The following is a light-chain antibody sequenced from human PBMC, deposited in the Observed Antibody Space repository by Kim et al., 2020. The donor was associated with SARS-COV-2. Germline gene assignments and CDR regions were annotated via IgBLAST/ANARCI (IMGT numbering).Light chain of an antibody. V-gene: IGKV1-5*03. Sequence: SASVGDRVTITCRASQTINNWLAWYQQKPGKAPKLLIYKASSLQSGVPSRFSGTGSGTEFTLTISSLQPDDFATYYCQQYNSNWTFGQGTKVEIK. CDR1: QTINNW. CDR2: KAS. CDR3: QQYNSNWT. J-gene: IGKJ1*01.